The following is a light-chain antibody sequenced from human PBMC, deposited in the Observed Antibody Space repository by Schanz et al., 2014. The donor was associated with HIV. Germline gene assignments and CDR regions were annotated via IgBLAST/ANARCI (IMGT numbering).Light chain of an antibody. CDR1: QSVSSN. CDR2: GAS. J-gene: IGKJ4*01. Sequence: EIVLTQSPGTLSLSPGERATLSCRASQSVSSNLAWYQQKPGQAPRLLIYGASTRATGIPARFSGSGSGTEFTLTISSLQPEDFATYYCQQPASYPLTFGGGTKVEIK. CDR3: QQPASYPLT. V-gene: IGKV3-15*01.